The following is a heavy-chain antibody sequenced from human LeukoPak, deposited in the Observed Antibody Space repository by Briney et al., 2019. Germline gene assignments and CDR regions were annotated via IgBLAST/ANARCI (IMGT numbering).Heavy chain of an antibody. CDR1: GFRFSSYG. Sequence: PGRSLRLSCAASGFRFSSYGMHWVRQAPGQGLEWMGIINPSGGSTSYAQKLQGRVTMTTDTSTSTAYMELRSLRSDDTAVYYCARDQNWLIDYWGQGTLVTVSS. V-gene: IGHV1-46*01. D-gene: IGHD3-9*01. CDR2: INPSGGST. CDR3: ARDQNWLIDY. J-gene: IGHJ4*02.